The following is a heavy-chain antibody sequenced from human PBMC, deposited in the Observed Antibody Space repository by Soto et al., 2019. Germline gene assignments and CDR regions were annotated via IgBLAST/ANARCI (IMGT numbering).Heavy chain of an antibody. CDR1: GGSISSGGYS. CDR2: TYQSGSA. CDR3: ARDYYGMDV. V-gene: IGHV4-30-2*06. Sequence: SETLSLTCTVSGGSISSGGYSWTWIRQSPGKGLEWIGYTYQSGSAYYNPSLKSRVTISIDRSKNQFSLNLTSVTAADTAVYYCARDYYGMDVWGQGTTVPVSS. J-gene: IGHJ6*02.